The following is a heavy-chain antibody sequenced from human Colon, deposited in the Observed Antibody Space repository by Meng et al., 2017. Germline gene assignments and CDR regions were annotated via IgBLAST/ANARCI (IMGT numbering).Heavy chain of an antibody. CDR2: IAHTGRT. V-gene: IGHV4-4*02. J-gene: IGHJ4*02. CDR1: GVSISTTNW. Sequence: QMQLRESGPGLVKPSGTLSLTCAVSGVSISTTNWWTWFRQSPAKGLEWIGEIAHTGRTIYNRSLKSRVTVSMDKSKNHFSLNVTSVTAADTAVYYCGTTDINYCPIHYWGQGTLVTVS. D-gene: IGHD1/OR15-1a*01. CDR3: GTTDINYCPIHY.